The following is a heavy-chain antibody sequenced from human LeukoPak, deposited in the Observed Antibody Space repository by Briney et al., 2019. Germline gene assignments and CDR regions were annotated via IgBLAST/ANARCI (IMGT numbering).Heavy chain of an antibody. Sequence: RASVKVSCKASGYTFTSYGISWVRQAPGQGLERMGWIIAYNGNTNYAQKLQRRVTMTTDTSTRTAYMELRSLGSDDTAVYYCARVSGSDGGGFDYWGQGTLVTVSS. CDR1: GYTFTSYG. CDR3: ARVSGSDGGGFDY. J-gene: IGHJ4*02. D-gene: IGHD1-26*01. V-gene: IGHV1-18*01. CDR2: IIAYNGNT.